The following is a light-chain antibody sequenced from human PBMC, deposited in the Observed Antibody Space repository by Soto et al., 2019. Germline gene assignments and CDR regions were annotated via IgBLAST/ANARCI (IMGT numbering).Light chain of an antibody. CDR1: QSISTY. CDR2: TAS. Sequence: DIQMTQSPSSLSASVGDRVTITCRASQSISTYLNWYQQKPGKAPKLLIYTASSLQGGVPSRFSGSGSGTDFTLTISSLQPEDFATYYCQQSYSTPFTFGPGTKV. V-gene: IGKV1-39*01. CDR3: QQSYSTPFT. J-gene: IGKJ3*01.